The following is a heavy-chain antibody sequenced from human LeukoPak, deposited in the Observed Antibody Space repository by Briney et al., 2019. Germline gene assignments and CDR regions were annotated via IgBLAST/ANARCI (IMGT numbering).Heavy chain of an antibody. CDR2: IHPSDSDT. V-gene: IGHV5-51*01. Sequence: GESLKISCKGSGYSFTSYWIGWVRQMPGKGLEWMGIIHPSDSDTRYSPSFQGQVTISADKSISTAYLQWSSLKASDSAMYYCVRREDYGLFEYWGQGTLVTVSS. D-gene: IGHD4-17*01. CDR3: VRREDYGLFEY. CDR1: GYSFTSYW. J-gene: IGHJ4*02.